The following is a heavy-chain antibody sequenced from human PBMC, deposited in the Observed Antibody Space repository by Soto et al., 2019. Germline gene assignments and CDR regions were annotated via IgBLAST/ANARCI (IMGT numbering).Heavy chain of an antibody. CDR2: IYYSGST. V-gene: IGHV4-39*01. CDR3: ARDYDSSGDY. D-gene: IGHD3-22*01. Sequence: QLQLQESGPGLVKPSETLSLTCTVSGGSISSSSYYWGWIRQPPGKGLACIGRIYYSGSTYYNPSITSRVTISVDTSKNPFSLKLSSVPAAAPAVYYCARDYDSSGDYWGQGTLVTVSS. CDR1: GGSISSSSYY. J-gene: IGHJ4*02.